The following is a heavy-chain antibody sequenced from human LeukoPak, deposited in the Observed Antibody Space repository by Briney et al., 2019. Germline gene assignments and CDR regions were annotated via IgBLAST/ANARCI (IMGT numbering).Heavy chain of an antibody. Sequence: GASVKVSCKVSGYTLTELSMHWVRQAPGKGLEWMGGFDPEDGETIYAQKFQGRVTMTEDTSTDTAYMELSSLRSEDTAVYYCARVMHDFWSGYRHKKAFDYWGQGTLVTVSS. CDR3: ARVMHDFWSGYRHKKAFDY. J-gene: IGHJ4*02. CDR1: GYTLTELS. V-gene: IGHV1-24*01. CDR2: FDPEDGET. D-gene: IGHD3-3*01.